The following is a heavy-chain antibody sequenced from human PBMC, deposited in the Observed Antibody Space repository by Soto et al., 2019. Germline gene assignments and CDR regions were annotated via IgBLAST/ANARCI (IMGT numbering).Heavy chain of an antibody. D-gene: IGHD1-26*01. Sequence: GGSLRLSCAASGFTFSSYSMNWVRQAPGKGLEWVSSISSSSSYIYYADSVKGRFTISRDNAKNSLYLQMNSLRAEDTAVYYCARAAEVGQWELLWSRGAYYFDYWGQGTLVTVSS. V-gene: IGHV3-21*01. J-gene: IGHJ4*02. CDR1: GFTFSSYS. CDR3: ARAAEVGQWELLWSRGAYYFDY. CDR2: ISSSSSYI.